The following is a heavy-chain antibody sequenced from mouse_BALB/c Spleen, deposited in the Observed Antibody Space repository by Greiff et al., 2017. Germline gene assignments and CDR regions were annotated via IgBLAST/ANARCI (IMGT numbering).Heavy chain of an antibody. CDR2: IYPGSGST. V-gene: IGHV1S22*01. J-gene: IGHJ4*01. Sequence: LQQPGSELVRPGASVKLSCKASGYTFTSYWMHWVKQRPGQGLEWIGNIYPGSGSTNYDEKFKSKATLTVDTSSSTAYMQLSSLTSEDSAVYYCTRSLYGYGYAMDYWGQGTSVTVSS. D-gene: IGHD2-2*01. CDR1: GYTFTSYW. CDR3: TRSLYGYGYAMDY.